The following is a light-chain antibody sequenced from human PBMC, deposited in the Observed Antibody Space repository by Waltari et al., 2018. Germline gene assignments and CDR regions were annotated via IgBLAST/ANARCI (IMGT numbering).Light chain of an antibody. Sequence: QSALTQPASVSGSPGQSITISCTGTIYDVGGYNYVSWYQQHPGKAPQLLIYYVATRPSGVSDRFAASKSGNTASLAISGLQAADEADDYCCSHRSGNTLGVFGGGTKLTVL. CDR2: YVA. J-gene: IGLJ2*01. CDR1: IYDVGGYNY. V-gene: IGLV2-14*03. CDR3: CSHRSGNTLGV.